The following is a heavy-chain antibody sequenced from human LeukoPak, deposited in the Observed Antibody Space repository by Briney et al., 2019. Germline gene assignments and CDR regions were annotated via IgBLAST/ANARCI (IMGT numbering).Heavy chain of an antibody. V-gene: IGHV4-34*01. J-gene: IGHJ5*01. Sequence: SETLSLTCAVYGGSFSGYYWSWIRQPPGKGLEWSGEINHSGSTNYNPSLKSRVTVSIDTSKNQFSLKLSSVTAADTGVYYCARGRGLAAAGTLFDSWGQGTLVTVSS. CDR2: INHSGST. CDR1: GGSFSGYY. CDR3: ARGRGLAAAGTLFDS. D-gene: IGHD6-13*01.